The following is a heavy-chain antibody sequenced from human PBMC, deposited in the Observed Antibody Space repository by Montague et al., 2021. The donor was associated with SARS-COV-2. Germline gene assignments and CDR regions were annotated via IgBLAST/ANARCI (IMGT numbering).Heavy chain of an antibody. CDR3: ACGEVTTRGLIYYYGMDV. D-gene: IGHD4-11*01. CDR2: VNHSGST. Sequence: SETLSLTCAVSGGSFSGYYWTWIRQSPRKGQEWIGEVNHSGSTSYNPSLKSRVPISVDTSKNQFSLTLSSVTAADTAGSYYACGEVTTRGLIYYYGMDVWGQGTTVTVSS. V-gene: IGHV4-34*01. CDR1: GGSFSGYY. J-gene: IGHJ6*02.